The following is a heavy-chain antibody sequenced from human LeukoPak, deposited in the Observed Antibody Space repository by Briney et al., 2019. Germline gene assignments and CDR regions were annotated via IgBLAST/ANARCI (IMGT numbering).Heavy chain of an antibody. D-gene: IGHD6-6*01. V-gene: IGHV3-7*01. CDR3: ARGSSIAARRAWFVP. J-gene: IGHJ5*02. Sequence: GGSLRLSCAASGFTFSNYWMSWVRQAPGKGLEWVANIKQDGSEKYYVDSVKGRFTISRDNAKNSLYLQMNSLRAEDTAVYYCARGSSIAARRAWFVPWGQGNLVTVSS. CDR1: GFTFSNYW. CDR2: IKQDGSEK.